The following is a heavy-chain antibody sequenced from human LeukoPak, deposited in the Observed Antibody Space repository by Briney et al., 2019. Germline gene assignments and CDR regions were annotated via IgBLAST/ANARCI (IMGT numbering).Heavy chain of an antibody. Sequence: AGGSLRLSCAASGFTFSSYAMSWVRQAPGKGLEWVSAISGSGGSTYYADSVKGRFTISRDNPKNTLYLQMNSLRAEDTAVYYCAKVSGDSAYYYYYMDVWGKGTTVTVSS. J-gene: IGHJ6*03. D-gene: IGHD2-21*01. CDR2: ISGSGGST. CDR3: AKVSGDSAYYYYYMDV. V-gene: IGHV3-23*01. CDR1: GFTFSSYA.